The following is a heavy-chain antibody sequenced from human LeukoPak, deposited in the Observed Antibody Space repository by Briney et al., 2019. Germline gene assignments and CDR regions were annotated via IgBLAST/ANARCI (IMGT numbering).Heavy chain of an antibody. V-gene: IGHV3-23*01. J-gene: IGHJ1*01. CDR1: GFTFSSYS. D-gene: IGHD3-16*01. CDR2: ISGSGGST. Sequence: GGSLRLSCAASGFTFSSYSMNWVRQAPGKGLEWVSAISGSGGSTYYADSVKGRFTISRDNSKNTLYLQMNSLRAEDTAVYYCAKDGPIGGYFQHWGQGTLVTVSS. CDR3: AKDGPIGGYFQH.